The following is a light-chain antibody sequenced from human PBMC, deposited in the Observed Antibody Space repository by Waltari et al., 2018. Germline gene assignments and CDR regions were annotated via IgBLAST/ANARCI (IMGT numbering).Light chain of an antibody. CDR3: HQSYMTPWT. Sequence: DMQTTQSPSPSSSAAGDIITTTCRASQSVSKYLYWYQQKPGKAPKLLIYTTSVLETGVPSRFSASGSGTDFTLTINSLEPDDFATYYCHQSYMTPWTFGQGTKVESK. CDR2: TTS. V-gene: IGKV1-39*01. CDR1: QSVSKY. J-gene: IGKJ1*01.